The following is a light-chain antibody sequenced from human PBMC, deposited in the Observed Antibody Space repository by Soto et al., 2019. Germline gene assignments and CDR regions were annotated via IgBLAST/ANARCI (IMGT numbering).Light chain of an antibody. J-gene: IGKJ4*01. V-gene: IGKV3-15*01. CDR3: QQYNKWPLS. CDR2: DAS. Sequence: EIVMTQSPDTLSVSPGERATLSCRASQSIRGNLAWYQQKPGQAPRLLIYDASTGATGIPARFSARGSGTEFTLTISSLQSEDFAVYYCQQYNKWPLSFGGGTKVELK. CDR1: QSIRGN.